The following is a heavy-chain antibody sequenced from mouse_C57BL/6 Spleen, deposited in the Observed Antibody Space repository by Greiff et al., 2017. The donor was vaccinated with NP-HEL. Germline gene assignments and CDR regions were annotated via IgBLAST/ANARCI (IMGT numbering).Heavy chain of an antibody. D-gene: IGHD1-1*01. CDR1: GYTFTSYW. CDR2: IHPNSGST. CDR3: ASITTVVADYFDY. J-gene: IGHJ2*01. V-gene: IGHV1-64*01. Sequence: QVQLQQPGAELVKPGASVKLSCKASGYTFTSYWMHWVKQRPGQGLEWIGMIHPNSGSTNYNEKFKSKATLTVDQSSSTAYMQLSSLTSEDSAVYYCASITTVVADYFDYWGQGTTLTVSS.